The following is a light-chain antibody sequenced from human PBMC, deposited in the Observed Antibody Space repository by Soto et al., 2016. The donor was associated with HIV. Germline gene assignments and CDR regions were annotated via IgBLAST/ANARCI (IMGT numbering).Light chain of an antibody. CDR3: QQYYSTLFT. CDR2: AAS. CDR1: RGISNS. Sequence: DIQMTQSPSSLSASVGDRVTITCRASRGISNSLAWYQQKPGKAPKLLLYAASRLESGVPSRFSGSGSGTDYTLTISSLQPEGFATYYCQQYYSTLFTFGPGTKVDIK. V-gene: IGKV1-NL1*01. J-gene: IGKJ3*01.